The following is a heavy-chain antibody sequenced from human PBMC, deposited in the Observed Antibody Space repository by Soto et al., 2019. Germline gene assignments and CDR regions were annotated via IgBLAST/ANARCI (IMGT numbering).Heavy chain of an antibody. CDR3: ARLLTEGATFREDAFDL. Sequence: QIQLVQSGGGVKTPGASVKVSCTTSRYTFTSHGIAWVRQAPGQGLEWMGWISTFNGKTVYAQKFQGRVTMTADTITSTVDMELRSLRSDDMAVYFCARLLTEGATFREDAFDLWGQGTKVTVSS. D-gene: IGHD3-9*01. CDR1: RYTFTSHG. V-gene: IGHV1-18*03. CDR2: ISTFNGKT. J-gene: IGHJ3*01.